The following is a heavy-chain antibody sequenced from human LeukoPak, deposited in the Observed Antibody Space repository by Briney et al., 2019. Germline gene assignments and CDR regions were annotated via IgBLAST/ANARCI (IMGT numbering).Heavy chain of an antibody. J-gene: IGHJ4*02. CDR2: IYYSGSS. D-gene: IGHD6-19*01. Sequence: PSETLSLTCTVSGGSIRSYSWSWIRQPPGKGLELIGYIYYSGSSNYNPSLKSRVTISLDTSKNHFSLKLSSVTAADTAVYYCARDPGSSSGWYVPAFWGRGTLVTVSS. CDR1: GGSIRSYS. CDR3: ARDPGSSSGWYVPAF. V-gene: IGHV4-59*01.